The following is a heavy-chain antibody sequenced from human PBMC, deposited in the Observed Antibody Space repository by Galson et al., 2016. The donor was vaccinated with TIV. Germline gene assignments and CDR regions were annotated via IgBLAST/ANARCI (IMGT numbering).Heavy chain of an antibody. CDR2: ITPIFGTT. Sequence: SVKVSCKASGVIFRNFAITWVRQAPGQGLEWMGRITPIFGTTKYAQKFQGRVTLTADDSTSTAYMELSFLRSEDTAIYYCARVRGGFYDSSGYYDSWGQGTLVSVSS. CDR1: GVIFRNFA. D-gene: IGHD3-22*01. J-gene: IGHJ4*02. V-gene: IGHV1-69*13. CDR3: ARVRGGFYDSSGYYDS.